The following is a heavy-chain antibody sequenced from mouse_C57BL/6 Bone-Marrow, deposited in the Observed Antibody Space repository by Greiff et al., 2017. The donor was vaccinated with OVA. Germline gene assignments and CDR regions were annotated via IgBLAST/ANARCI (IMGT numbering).Heavy chain of an antibody. V-gene: IGHV1-82*01. Sequence: QVQLQHSGPELVKPGASVKISCKASGYAFSSSWMNWVKQRPGKGLEWIGRIYPGDGDTNYNGKFKGKATLTADKSSSTAYMQLSSLTSEDSAVYFCARGYYGSSYNFDYWGQGTTLTVSS. CDR3: ARGYYGSSYNFDY. D-gene: IGHD1-1*01. J-gene: IGHJ2*01. CDR2: IYPGDGDT. CDR1: GYAFSSSW.